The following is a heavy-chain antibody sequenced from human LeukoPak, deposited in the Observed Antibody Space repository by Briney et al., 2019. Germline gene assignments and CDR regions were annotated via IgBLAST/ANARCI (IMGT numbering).Heavy chain of an antibody. CDR1: GFTFSSYW. J-gene: IGHJ4*02. D-gene: IGHD6-25*01. CDR2: IKHNGSEK. V-gene: IGHV3-7*01. CDR3: ASDSDDYGDY. Sequence: GGSLRLSCAASGFTFSSYWMSWVRQAPGKGLEWVANIKHNGSEKYYVDSVKGRFTISRDNAKNSLYLQMNNLRAEDTAVYYCASDSDDYGDYWGQGTLVTVSS.